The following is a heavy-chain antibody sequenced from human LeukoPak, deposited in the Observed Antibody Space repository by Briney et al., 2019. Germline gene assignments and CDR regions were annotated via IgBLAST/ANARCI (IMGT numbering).Heavy chain of an antibody. D-gene: IGHD3-22*01. V-gene: IGHV4-31*03. J-gene: IGHJ2*01. CDR1: GGSLSSGNYY. CDR3: ARDTADSIERYFDL. CDR2: IYYSGST. Sequence: PSETLSLTCSVSGGSLSSGNYYWSWIRQQPGRGLEWIGYIYYSGSTYYNPSLKNRVSISVDTSKNQFSLKLNSVTVADTAVYYCARDTADSIERYFDLWGRGTLVTVSS.